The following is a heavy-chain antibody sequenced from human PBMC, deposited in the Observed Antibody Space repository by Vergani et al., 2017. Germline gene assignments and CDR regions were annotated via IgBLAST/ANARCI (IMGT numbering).Heavy chain of an antibody. CDR2: IYRTGRT. V-gene: IGHV4-38-2*01. Sequence: QVQLQESGPGLVKPSETLSLTCAVSGFSIDNGYYWDWIRQPPGKGLEWIGSIYRTGRTRFNPSLKLRVTISVDTSNNHFSLRLNSLTAADTAVYYCARRSGIVYDIFSGTQYLFDFWGQGTLVTVSS. CDR3: ARRSGIVYDIFSGTQYLFDF. D-gene: IGHD3-9*01. CDR1: GFSIDNGYY. J-gene: IGHJ4*02.